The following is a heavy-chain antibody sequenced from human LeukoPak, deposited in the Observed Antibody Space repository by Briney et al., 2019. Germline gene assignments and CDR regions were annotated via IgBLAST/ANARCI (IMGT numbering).Heavy chain of an antibody. D-gene: IGHD1-7*01. J-gene: IGHJ4*02. CDR2: IYYSGST. Sequence: PSETLSLTCTVSGGSISIGGYYWNWIRQHPGKGLEWIGYIYYSGSTYYNPSLKSRLTMSVDTSRKQFSLQLTSVTAADTAIYYCARTLQDWNYAALDSWGQGTLVTVSS. CDR1: GGSISIGGYY. V-gene: IGHV4-31*03. CDR3: ARTLQDWNYAALDS.